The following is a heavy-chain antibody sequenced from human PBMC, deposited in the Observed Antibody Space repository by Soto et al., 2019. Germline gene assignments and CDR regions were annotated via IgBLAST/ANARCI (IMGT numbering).Heavy chain of an antibody. J-gene: IGHJ6*02. CDR3: AIAPYSSSWILYYYYGMDV. V-gene: IGHV1-69*12. Sequence: QVQLVQSGAEVKKPGSSVKVSCKASGGTFSSYAISWVRQAPGQGLEWMGGIIPIFGTANYAQKFQGRVTITAHEPTSTAYMELSSLRSEDTAVYYCAIAPYSSSWILYYYYGMDVWGQGTTVTVSS. CDR2: IIPIFGTA. D-gene: IGHD6-13*01. CDR1: GGTFSSYA.